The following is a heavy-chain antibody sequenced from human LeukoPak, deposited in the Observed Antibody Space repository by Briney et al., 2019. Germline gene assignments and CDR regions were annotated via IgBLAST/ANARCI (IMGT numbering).Heavy chain of an antibody. CDR3: ARLRSYCSSTSCYCGAFDI. D-gene: IGHD2-2*01. V-gene: IGHV4-4*07. J-gene: IGHJ3*02. Sequence: SETLSLTCTVSGGSISSYYGSWIRQPAGKGLEWIGRIYTSGSTNYNPTLKTRVTMSVDTSKNQFSLKLSSVTAADTAVYYCARLRSYCSSTSCYCGAFDIWGQGTMVTVSS. CDR2: IYTSGST. CDR1: GGSISSYY.